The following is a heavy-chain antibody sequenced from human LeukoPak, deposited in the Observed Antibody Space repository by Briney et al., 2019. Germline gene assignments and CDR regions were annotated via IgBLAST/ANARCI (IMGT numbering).Heavy chain of an antibody. CDR3: ARHDTAMATDYRMDV. V-gene: IGHV3-48*04. D-gene: IGHD5-18*01. J-gene: IGHJ6*02. CDR2: ISSRGSTI. Sequence: GGSLRLSCAASGFTFSSYGMHWVRQAPGKGLEWVSYISSRGSTIYYADSVKGRFTISRDNAKNSLYLQMNSLRAEDTAVYYCARHDTAMATDYRMDVWGQGTTVTVSS. CDR1: GFTFSSYG.